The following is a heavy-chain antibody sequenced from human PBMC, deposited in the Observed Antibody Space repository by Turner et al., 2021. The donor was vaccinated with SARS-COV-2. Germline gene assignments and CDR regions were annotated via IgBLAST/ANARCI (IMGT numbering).Heavy chain of an antibody. CDR3: ASDCSSTSCQTGYFQH. Sequence: QVQLVQSGAEVKKLGASVKVSCKASGYTFTSYGISWGRQDPGQGLEWMGWVSAYNGNTNYAQKLQGRVTMTTDTSTSTAYMELGSLRSDDTVVYYCASDCSSTSCQTGYFQHWGQGTLVTVSS. V-gene: IGHV1-18*04. CDR1: GYTFTSYG. J-gene: IGHJ1*01. D-gene: IGHD2-2*01. CDR2: VSAYNGNT.